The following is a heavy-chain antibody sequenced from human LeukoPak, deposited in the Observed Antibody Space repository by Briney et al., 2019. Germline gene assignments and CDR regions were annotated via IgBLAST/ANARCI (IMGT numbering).Heavy chain of an antibody. D-gene: IGHD2/OR15-2a*01. CDR1: GFTFSSYS. V-gene: IGHV3-21*01. CDR3: ARDQGFLDY. J-gene: IGHJ4*02. CDR2: ITTGSTYI. Sequence: GGSLRLSCAASGFTFSSYSMNWVRQAPGKGLEWVSSITTGSTYIYYADSVKGRFTISRDNSKNSLYPQMNSLRAEDTAVYYCARDQGFLDYWGQGTLVTVSS.